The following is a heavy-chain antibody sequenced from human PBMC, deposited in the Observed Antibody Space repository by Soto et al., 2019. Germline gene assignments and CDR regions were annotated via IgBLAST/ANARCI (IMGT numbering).Heavy chain of an antibody. CDR1: GFNFSSYA. V-gene: IGHV3-21*01. CDR2: ISSSSSYT. D-gene: IGHD3-10*01. Sequence: PGGSLRLSCAASGFNFSSYALNWVRQAPGKGLEWVSFISSSSSYTYYSDSVKGRFTISRDNAKNSLYLQMNSLRAEDTAVYYCAKDRGCGSPVSGGLDVWGQGTTVTVSS. J-gene: IGHJ6*02. CDR3: AKDRGCGSPVSGGLDV.